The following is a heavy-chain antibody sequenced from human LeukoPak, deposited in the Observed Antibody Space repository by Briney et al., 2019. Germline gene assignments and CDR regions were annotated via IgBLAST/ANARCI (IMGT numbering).Heavy chain of an antibody. CDR2: ISAYNGNT. Sequence: ASVKVSCKASGYTFTSYGISWVRQAPGQGLEWMGWISAYNGNTNYAQKLQGRVTMTTDTSTSTAYMELRSLRSEDTAVYYCARGAAPKAYVWGSYRYFDYWGQGTLVTVSS. CDR3: ARGAAPKAYVWGSYRYFDY. V-gene: IGHV1-18*01. J-gene: IGHJ4*02. CDR1: GYTFTSYG. D-gene: IGHD3-16*02.